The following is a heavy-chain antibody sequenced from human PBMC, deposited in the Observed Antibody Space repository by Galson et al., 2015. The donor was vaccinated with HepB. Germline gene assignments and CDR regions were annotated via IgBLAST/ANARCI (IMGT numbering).Heavy chain of an antibody. D-gene: IGHD6-13*01. J-gene: IGHJ4*02. CDR2: ISYDGSNK. V-gene: IGHV3-30*18. CDR1: GFTFSSYG. Sequence: SLRLSCAASGFTFSSYGMHWVRQAPGKGLEWVAVISYDGSNKYYADSVKGRFTISRDNSKNTLYLQMNSLRAEDTAVYYCAKEGVGSSWPTWGQGTLVTVSS. CDR3: AKEGVGSSWPT.